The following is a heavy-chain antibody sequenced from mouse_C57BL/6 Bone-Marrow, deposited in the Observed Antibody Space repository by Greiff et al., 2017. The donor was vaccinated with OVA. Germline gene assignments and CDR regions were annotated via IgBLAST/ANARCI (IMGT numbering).Heavy chain of an antibody. Sequence: QVQLQQPGAELVKPGASVKLSCKASGYTFTSYWMQWVKQRPGQGLEWIGEIDPSDSYTNYKQKFKGKATLTVDTSSSTAYMQLSSLTSEDSAVYYCAIYGNYVGFAYWGQGTLVTVSA. CDR2: IDPSDSYT. CDR3: AIYGNYVGFAY. J-gene: IGHJ3*01. CDR1: GYTFTSYW. V-gene: IGHV1-50*01. D-gene: IGHD2-1*01.